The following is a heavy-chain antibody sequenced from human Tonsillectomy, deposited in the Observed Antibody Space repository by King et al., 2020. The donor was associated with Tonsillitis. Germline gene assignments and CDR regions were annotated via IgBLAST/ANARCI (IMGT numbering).Heavy chain of an antibody. CDR3: AKALAYYDILTGYSKEYYFDY. CDR2: ISGSGGST. J-gene: IGHJ4*02. D-gene: IGHD3-9*01. CDR1: GFTFSSYA. Sequence: VQLVESGGGLVQPGGSLRLSCAASGFTFSSYAMSWVRQAPGKGLEWVSAISGSGGSTYYADSVKGRFTISRDNSKNTLYLQMNSLRDEDTAVYYCAKALAYYDILTGYSKEYYFDYWGQGTLVTVSS. V-gene: IGHV3-23*04.